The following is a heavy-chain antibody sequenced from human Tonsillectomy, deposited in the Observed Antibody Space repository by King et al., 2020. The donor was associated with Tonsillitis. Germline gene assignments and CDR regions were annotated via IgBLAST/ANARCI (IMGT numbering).Heavy chain of an antibody. J-gene: IGHJ6*03. V-gene: IGHV3-30*18. CDR1: GSTFSSYG. CDR2: ISYDGSNK. CDR3: AKDPSFNGNYYMDV. D-gene: IGHD3-10*01. Sequence: VQLVESGGGVVQPGRSLRLSCAASGSTFSSYGMHWVRQAPGKGLEWVAVISYDGSNKYYADSVKGRFTTSRDNSKNTLYLQMNSLRAEDTAVYYCAKDPSFNGNYYMDVWGKGTTVTVSS.